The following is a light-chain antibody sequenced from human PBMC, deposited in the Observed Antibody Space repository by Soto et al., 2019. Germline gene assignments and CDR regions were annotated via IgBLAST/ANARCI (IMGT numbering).Light chain of an antibody. V-gene: IGKV3-11*01. CDR1: PSVTNF. Sequence: EIVLTQSPATLSLSPGERATLSCRASPSVTNFLAWYQQKPGQAPRLLIYGAFNRATGIPARSSGSGYGTDFTLTISSLEPEDSAVYYCQQRNVWPPVTFGQGTRLE. CDR2: GAF. J-gene: IGKJ5*01. CDR3: QQRNVWPPVT.